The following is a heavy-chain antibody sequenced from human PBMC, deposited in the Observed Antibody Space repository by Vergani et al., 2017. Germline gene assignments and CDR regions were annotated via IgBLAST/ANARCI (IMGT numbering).Heavy chain of an antibody. V-gene: IGHV4-30-4*08. CDR1: GGSISSGDYY. J-gene: IGHJ6*02. D-gene: IGHD3-10*01. Sequence: QVQLQESGPGLVKPSQTLSLTCTVSGGSISSGDYYWSWIRQPPGKGLEWIGDIYYSGRTYYNPSLKSRVTLSLDTSKNQFSLNLSSVTAAATAVYYCARVGVVRGVSYYYYYYGMDVWGQGTTVTVSS. CDR2: IYYSGRT. CDR3: ARVGVVRGVSYYYYYYGMDV.